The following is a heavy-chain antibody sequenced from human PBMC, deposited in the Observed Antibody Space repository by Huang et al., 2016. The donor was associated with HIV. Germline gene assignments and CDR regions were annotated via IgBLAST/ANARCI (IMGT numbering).Heavy chain of an antibody. CDR2: VYPGDSDT. V-gene: IGHV5-51*01. CDR3: ARFSHKRSTHESGFGY. J-gene: IGHJ4*02. Sequence: EVQLVQSGVELKKPGESLKISCRASGYTFTHYWIGWVRQMPGKGLEWSGSVYPGDSDTSYSPSFQGQVTISADKSVNTAYLQWGGLKASDTAIYYCARFSHKRSTHESGFGYWGQGTLVTVSS. CDR1: GYTFTHYW. D-gene: IGHD2-2*01.